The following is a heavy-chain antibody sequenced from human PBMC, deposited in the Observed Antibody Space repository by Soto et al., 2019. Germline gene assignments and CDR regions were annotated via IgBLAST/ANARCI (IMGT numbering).Heavy chain of an antibody. V-gene: IGHV3-23*01. CDR1: GFSFSSYA. CDR3: AKDVVSQWLALGLI. J-gene: IGHJ3*02. D-gene: IGHD6-19*01. Sequence: EVQLLESGGGLVQPGGSLRLSCAASGFSFSSYAMSWVRQAPGKGLEWVSALGGNSAYTYYADSVKGRFTISRDNSKNTLYLQMNGLRAEDTAVCYCAKDVVSQWLALGLICGQGTMVTVSS. CDR2: LGGNSAYT.